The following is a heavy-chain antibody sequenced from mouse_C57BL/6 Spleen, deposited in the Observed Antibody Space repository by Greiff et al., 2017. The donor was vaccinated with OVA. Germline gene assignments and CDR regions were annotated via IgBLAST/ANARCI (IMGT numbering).Heavy chain of an antibody. J-gene: IGHJ1*03. D-gene: IGHD2-4*01. V-gene: IGHV1-80*01. CDR2: IYPGDGDT. Sequence: QVQLKQSGAELVKPGASVKISCKASGYAFSSYWMNWVKQRPGKGLEWIGQIYPGDGDTNYNGKFKGKATLTADKSSSTAYMQLSSLTSEDSAVYFCARSSYDYGPTVGFDVWGTGTTVTVSS. CDR1: GYAFSSYW. CDR3: ARSSYDYGPTVGFDV.